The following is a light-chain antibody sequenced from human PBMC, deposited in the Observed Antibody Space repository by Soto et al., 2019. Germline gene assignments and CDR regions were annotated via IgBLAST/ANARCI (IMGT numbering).Light chain of an antibody. J-gene: IGLJ1*01. V-gene: IGLV2-14*01. Sequence: HSALTQHASVSGSPGQSITISCTGTSSDVGGYNYVSWYQQHPGKAPKLMIYEVSDRPSGVSNRFSGSKSGNTASLTISGLQAEDEADYYCSSYTITSTYVFGTGTKVTVL. CDR1: SSDVGGYNY. CDR2: EVS. CDR3: SSYTITSTYV.